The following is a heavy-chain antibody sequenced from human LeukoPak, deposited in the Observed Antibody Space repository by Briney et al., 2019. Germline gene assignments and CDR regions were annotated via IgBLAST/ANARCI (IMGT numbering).Heavy chain of an antibody. V-gene: IGHV4-39*07. CDR2: IYYSGST. Sequence: SETLSLTCTVSGGSISSSSYYWGWIRQSPGKGLEWIGSIYYSGSTYYNPSLKSRVTISVDTSKNQFSLKLSSVTAADTAVYYCARDRRVPAAMRHDAFDIWGQGTMVTVSS. CDR3: ARDRRVPAAMRHDAFDI. J-gene: IGHJ3*02. D-gene: IGHD2-2*01. CDR1: GGSISSSSYY.